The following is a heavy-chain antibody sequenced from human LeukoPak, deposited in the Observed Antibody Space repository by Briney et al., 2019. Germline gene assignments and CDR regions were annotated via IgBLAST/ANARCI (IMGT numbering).Heavy chain of an antibody. V-gene: IGHV1-2*02. CDR1: GYTVTVFY. D-gene: IGHD1-14*01. CDR3: ARSKVYPNDY. J-gene: IGHJ4*02. Sequence: ASVKVSCKASGYTVTVFYMHWVRQAPGQGLEWMGWINPNSGGTNYAQKFQGRVTMTRDTSISTVYMELSRLRSDDTAVYYCARSKVYPNDYWGQGTLVTVSS. CDR2: INPNSGGT.